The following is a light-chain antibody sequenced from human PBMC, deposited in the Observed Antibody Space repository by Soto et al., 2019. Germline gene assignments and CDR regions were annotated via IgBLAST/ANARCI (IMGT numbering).Light chain of an antibody. CDR3: HQYVTSPWA. CDR1: QSVSSSF. Sequence: EIVLTQSPGTLSLSPGERATLSCRASQSVSSSFLAGYQQKPGQAPRLLIYGASNRATGIPDRFSGSGSGTHFTLTNSRLEAEDFAVYYCHQYVTSPWALGQGTEVAIE. V-gene: IGKV3-20*01. CDR2: GAS. J-gene: IGKJ1*01.